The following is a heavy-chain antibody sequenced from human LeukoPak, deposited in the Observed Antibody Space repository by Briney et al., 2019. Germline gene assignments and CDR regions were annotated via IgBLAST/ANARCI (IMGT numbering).Heavy chain of an antibody. V-gene: IGHV4-39*07. CDR3: ARVGATPRYYNYYGMDV. CDR2: IYYNANT. J-gene: IGHJ6*02. Sequence: SSETLSLTCTVSGGSISSSIYYWGWIRQPPGKGLEWIGSIYYNANTYYNPSLKSRITISVDTSKNQFSLRLSSVTAADTAVYYCARVGATPRYYNYYGMDVWGQGTTVTVSS. CDR1: GGSISSSIYY. D-gene: IGHD1-26*01.